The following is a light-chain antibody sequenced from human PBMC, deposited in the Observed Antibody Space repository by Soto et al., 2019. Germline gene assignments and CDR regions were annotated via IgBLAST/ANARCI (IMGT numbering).Light chain of an antibody. CDR3: CSYAGSSTWV. CDR2: EGS. Sequence: QSVLTQPASVSVSPGESITISCIGTKNDIGSYRFVSWYQQHPGEAPKLMISEGSKRPSGTSNRFSGSKSGNTASLRISGLQAEDEADYYCCSYAGSSTWVFGGGTQLTVL. CDR1: KNDIGSYRF. J-gene: IGLJ3*02. V-gene: IGLV2-23*01.